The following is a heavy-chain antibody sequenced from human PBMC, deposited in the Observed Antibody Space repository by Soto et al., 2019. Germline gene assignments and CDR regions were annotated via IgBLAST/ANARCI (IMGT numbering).Heavy chain of an antibody. CDR3: ARHNFPIAVAGTLAAKAKKYFQH. D-gene: IGHD6-19*01. CDR2: IDPSDSYT. CDR1: GYSFTSYW. Sequence: EVQLVQSGAEVKKPGESLRISCKGSGYSFTSYWISWVRQMPGKGLEWMGRIDPSDSYTNYSPSFQGHVTISADKSISTAYLQWSSLKASDTAMYYCARHNFPIAVAGTLAAKAKKYFQHWGQGTLVTVSS. J-gene: IGHJ1*01. V-gene: IGHV5-10-1*03.